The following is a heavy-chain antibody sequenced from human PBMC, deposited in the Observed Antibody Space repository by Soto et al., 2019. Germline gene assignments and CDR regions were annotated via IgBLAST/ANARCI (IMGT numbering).Heavy chain of an antibody. V-gene: IGHV3-23*01. D-gene: IGHD2-8*01. Sequence: EVQLLESGGGLVQPGGSLRLSCAASRFTFSSYAMSWVRQAPGKGLEWVSAISGSGVSTYYADSVKGRFTISRDNSKNTLYLQMNSLRAEDTAVYYCAKSGCTTGVCGCFDPWGQGTLVTVSS. J-gene: IGHJ5*02. CDR2: ISGSGVST. CDR3: AKSGCTTGVCGCFDP. CDR1: RFTFSSYA.